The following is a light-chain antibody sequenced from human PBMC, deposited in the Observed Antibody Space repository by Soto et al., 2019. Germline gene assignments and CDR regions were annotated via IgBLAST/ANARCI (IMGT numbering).Light chain of an antibody. Sequence: EIVLTQSPGTLSLSQGERATLSCRASQSVSSSYLAWYQQKPGQAPRLLIYGASSRATGIPDRFSGSGSGTDFTLTISRLEPEDFAVYYCQQYGSAPRTVGQGTKLEIK. CDR3: QQYGSAPRT. V-gene: IGKV3-20*01. J-gene: IGKJ2*01. CDR2: GAS. CDR1: QSVSSSY.